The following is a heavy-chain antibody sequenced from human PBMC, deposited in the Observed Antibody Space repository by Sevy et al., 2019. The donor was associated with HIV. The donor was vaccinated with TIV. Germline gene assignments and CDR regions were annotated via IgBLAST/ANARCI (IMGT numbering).Heavy chain of an antibody. V-gene: IGHV3-15*01. CDR1: GISFFNTW. CDR3: TTEVGIAVAGSWFDP. J-gene: IGHJ5*02. Sequence: GGSLRLSCSGSGISFFNTWMSWVRQAPGKGLEWVGRIKSKTDGGTTDYAAPVKGRFTISRDDSKNTLYLQMNSLKTEDTAVYYCTTEVGIAVAGSWFDPWGQGTLVTVSS. CDR2: IKSKTDGGTT. D-gene: IGHD6-19*01.